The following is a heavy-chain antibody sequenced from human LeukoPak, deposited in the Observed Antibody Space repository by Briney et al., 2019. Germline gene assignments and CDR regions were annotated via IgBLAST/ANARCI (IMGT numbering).Heavy chain of an antibody. J-gene: IGHJ4*02. Sequence: SETLSLTCTVSGGSISSHYWSWIRQPPGKGLEWIGYIYYSGSTNYNPSLKSRVTISVDTSKNQFSLKLSSVTAADTAVYYCARGCSSTSCQIGSALVYWGQGTLVTVSS. CDR3: ARGCSSTSCQIGSALVY. CDR2: IYYSGST. D-gene: IGHD2-2*01. V-gene: IGHV4-59*11. CDR1: GGSISSHY.